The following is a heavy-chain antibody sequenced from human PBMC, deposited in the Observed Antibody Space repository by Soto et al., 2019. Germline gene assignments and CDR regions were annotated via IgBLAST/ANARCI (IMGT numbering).Heavy chain of an antibody. J-gene: IGHJ5*02. D-gene: IGHD3-10*01. Sequence: EVQLVESGGGLVQPGGSLRLSCAASGFSFSTYWMAWVRQAPGKGLEWVANIDQGGGGKYYVDSVRGRFTISRDNATNSLFLPMNSLRAEDTAIYYGARGGNWFDPWAEGTLVSVSS. V-gene: IGHV3-7*04. CDR3: ARGGNWFDP. CDR1: GFSFSTYW. CDR2: IDQGGGGK.